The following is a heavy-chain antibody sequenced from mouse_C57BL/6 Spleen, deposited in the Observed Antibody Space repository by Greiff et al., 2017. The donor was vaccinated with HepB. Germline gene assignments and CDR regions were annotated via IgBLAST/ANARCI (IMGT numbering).Heavy chain of an antibody. D-gene: IGHD1-1*01. V-gene: IGHV5-4*03. CDR2: ISDGGSYT. J-gene: IGHJ2*01. CDR1: GFTFSSYA. Sequence: EVNLVESGGGLVKPGGSLKLSCAASGFTFSSYAMSWVRQTPEKRLEWVATISDGGSYTYYPDNVKGRFTISRDNAKNNLYLQMSHLKSEDTAMYYCARTGTVVATGFDYWGQGTTLTVSS. CDR3: ARTGTVVATGFDY.